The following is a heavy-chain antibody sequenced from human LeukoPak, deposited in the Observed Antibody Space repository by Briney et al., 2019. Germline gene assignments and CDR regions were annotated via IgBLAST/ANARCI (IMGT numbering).Heavy chain of an antibody. CDR1: GGSISSSNW. CDR3: AILQTYYYGSGSYYPADY. D-gene: IGHD3-10*01. CDR2: IYHSGST. J-gene: IGHJ4*02. V-gene: IGHV4-4*02. Sequence: KSSETLSLTCAVSGGSISSSNWWSWVRQPPGKGLEWIGEIYHSGSTNYNPSLKSRVTISVDKSKNQFSLKLSSVTAADTAVYYCAILQTYYYGSGSYYPADYWGQGTLVTVSS.